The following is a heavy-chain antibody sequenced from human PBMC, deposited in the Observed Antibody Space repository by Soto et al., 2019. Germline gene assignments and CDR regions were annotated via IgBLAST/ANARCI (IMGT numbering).Heavy chain of an antibody. CDR3: ARRSSWYWGWFDP. J-gene: IGHJ5*02. CDR2: INHSGST. Sequence: NPSETLSLTCAVYGGSFSGYYWSWIRQPPGKGLEWIGEINHSGSTNYNPSLKSRVTISVDTSKNQFSLKLSSVTAADTAVYYCARRSSWYWGWFDPWGQGTLVTVSS. V-gene: IGHV4-34*01. D-gene: IGHD6-13*01. CDR1: GGSFSGYY.